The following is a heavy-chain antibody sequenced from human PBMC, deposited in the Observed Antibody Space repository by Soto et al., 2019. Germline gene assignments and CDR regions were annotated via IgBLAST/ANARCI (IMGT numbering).Heavy chain of an antibody. CDR3: ARGIWSGYPYYYYYMDV. CDR1: GGSISSYY. Sequence: SETLSLTCTVSGGSISSYYWSWIRQPPGKGLEWIGYIYYSGSTNYNPSLKSRVTISVETSKNQFSLKLSSVTAADTAVYYCARGIWSGYPYYYYYMDVWGRGITVTVS. D-gene: IGHD3-3*01. CDR2: IYYSGST. J-gene: IGHJ6*03. V-gene: IGHV4-59*01.